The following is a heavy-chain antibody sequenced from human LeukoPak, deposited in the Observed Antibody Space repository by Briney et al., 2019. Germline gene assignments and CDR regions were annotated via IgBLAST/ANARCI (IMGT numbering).Heavy chain of an antibody. CDR2: ISFSGRST. CDR1: GFTFSDYA. V-gene: IGHV3-23*01. D-gene: IGHD1-26*01. CDR3: AKDREKAVGATIFDH. J-gene: IGHJ4*01. Sequence: GGSLRLSCAVSGFTFSDYAMSWGRQAPGKGLEWVLGISFSGRSTNYADSVKGRFIISRDNSNNTLYLQMNSLRAEDTAVYYCAKDREKAVGATIFDHWGHGTLVTVSS.